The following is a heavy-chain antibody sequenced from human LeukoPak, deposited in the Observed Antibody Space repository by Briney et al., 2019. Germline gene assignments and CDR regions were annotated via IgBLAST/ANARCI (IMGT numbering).Heavy chain of an antibody. V-gene: IGHV3-48*03. D-gene: IGHD2-15*01. CDR2: ISTSGSTI. CDR1: GFTFSSYE. J-gene: IGHJ4*02. Sequence: GGSLRLSCAASGFTFSSYEMNWVRQAPGKGLEWVSYISTSGSTIYYADSVKGRFTISRDNAKNSLYLQMNSLRAEDTAVYYCARALRQRYCSGGSCYSHFDYWGQGTLVTVSS. CDR3: ARALRQRYCSGGSCYSHFDY.